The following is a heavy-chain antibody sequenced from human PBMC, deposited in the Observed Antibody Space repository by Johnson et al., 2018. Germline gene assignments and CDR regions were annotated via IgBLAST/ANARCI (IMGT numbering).Heavy chain of an antibody. CDR3: ARLYDILTGVYAFDI. CDR1: GGSISPYY. D-gene: IGHD3-9*01. V-gene: IGHV4-59*01. J-gene: IGHJ3*02. Sequence: QVQLQESGPGLVKPSETLSLTCSVSGGSISPYYWSWIRQPPGKGLEWIGYIHYSGSTNYIPSLQSRLTISVDTSKNQFSLKLMFVTAADTAVYYCARLYDILTGVYAFDIWGQGTMVTVSS. CDR2: IHYSGST.